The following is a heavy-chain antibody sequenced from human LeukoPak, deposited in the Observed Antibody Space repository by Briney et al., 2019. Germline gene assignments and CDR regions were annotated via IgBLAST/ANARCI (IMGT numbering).Heavy chain of an antibody. V-gene: IGHV1-18*01. Sequence: GASVKVSCKASGYTFTSYGISWVRQAPGQGLEWMGWISPYNGNTNYAQKLQGRVTMTTDTSTSTAYMELRSLRSDDTAVYYCARVRLWFGEFSGVDPWGQGTLVTVSS. CDR3: ARVRLWFGEFSGVDP. J-gene: IGHJ5*02. CDR2: ISPYNGNT. D-gene: IGHD3-10*01. CDR1: GYTFTSYG.